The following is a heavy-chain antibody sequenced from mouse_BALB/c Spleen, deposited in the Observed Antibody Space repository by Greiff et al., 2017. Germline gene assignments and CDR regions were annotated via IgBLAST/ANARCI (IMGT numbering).Heavy chain of an antibody. J-gene: IGHJ4*01. Sequence: QVQLQQPGPELVRPGVSVKISCKGSGYTFTDYAMHWVKQSHAKSLEWIGVISTYYGNTNYNQKFKGKATMTVDKSSSTAYMELARLTSEDSAIYYCAREKVRDYAMDYWGQGTSVTVSS. D-gene: IGHD2-14*01. CDR1: GYTFTDYA. CDR3: AREKVRDYAMDY. CDR2: ISTYYGNT. V-gene: IGHV1-67*01.